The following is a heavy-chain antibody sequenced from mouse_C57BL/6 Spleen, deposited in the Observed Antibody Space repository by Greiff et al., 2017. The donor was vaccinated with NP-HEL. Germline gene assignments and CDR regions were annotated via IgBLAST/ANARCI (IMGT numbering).Heavy chain of an antibody. D-gene: IGHD2-1*01. V-gene: IGHV1-26*01. J-gene: IGHJ3*01. CDR3: ARLYGNYPWAWFAY. Sequence: EVQLQQSVPELVKPGASVKISCKASGYTFTDYYMNWVKQSHGKSLEWIGDINPNNGGTSYNQKFKGKATLTVDKSSSTAYMELRSLTSEDSAVYYCARLYGNYPWAWFAYWGQGTLVTVSA. CDR2: INPNNGGT. CDR1: GYTFTDYY.